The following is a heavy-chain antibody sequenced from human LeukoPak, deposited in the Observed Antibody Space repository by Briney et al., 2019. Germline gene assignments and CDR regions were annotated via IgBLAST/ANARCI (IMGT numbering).Heavy chain of an antibody. V-gene: IGHV1-69*13. CDR1: GGTFSSYA. Sequence: VASVKVPCKASGGTFSSYAISWVRQAPGQGLEWMGGIIPIFGTANYAQKFQGRVTITADESTSTAYMELSSLRSEDTAVYYCARLGAAGTRGGFDPWGQGTLVTVSS. J-gene: IGHJ5*02. D-gene: IGHD6-13*01. CDR3: ARLGAAGTRGGFDP. CDR2: IIPIFGTA.